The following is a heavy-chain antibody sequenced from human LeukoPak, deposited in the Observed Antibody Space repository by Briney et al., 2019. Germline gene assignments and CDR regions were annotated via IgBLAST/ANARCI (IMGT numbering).Heavy chain of an antibody. CDR3: TGNYYGSGSYADFDY. Sequence: PGGSLRLSCAASGFTVSSNYMTWVRQAPGKGLEWVGRIRSTANGYATAYAAAVKGRVTISRDDSKNTAYLQMDSLKTEDTAVYYCTGNYYGSGSYADFDYWGQGTLVTVSS. J-gene: IGHJ4*02. CDR2: IRSTANGYAT. D-gene: IGHD3-10*01. CDR1: GFTVSSNY. V-gene: IGHV3-73*01.